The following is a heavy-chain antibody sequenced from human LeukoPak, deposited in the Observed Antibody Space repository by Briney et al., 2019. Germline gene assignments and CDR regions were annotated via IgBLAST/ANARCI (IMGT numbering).Heavy chain of an antibody. Sequence: SETLSLTCTVSGGSISSNSYYWGWIRQPPGKGLEWIGSIYYSGSTYYNPSLKSRVTISVDTSKNQFSLKLSSVTAADTAVYYCARRIAVAGTYNWFDPWGQGTLVTVSS. D-gene: IGHD6-19*01. CDR2: IYYSGST. CDR1: GGSISSNSYY. V-gene: IGHV4-39*07. CDR3: ARRIAVAGTYNWFDP. J-gene: IGHJ5*02.